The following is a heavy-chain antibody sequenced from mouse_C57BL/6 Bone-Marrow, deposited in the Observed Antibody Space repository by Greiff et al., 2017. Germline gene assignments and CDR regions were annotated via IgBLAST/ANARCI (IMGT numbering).Heavy chain of an antibody. J-gene: IGHJ1*03. Sequence: VQLQQPGAELVRPGTSVKLSCKASGYTFTSYWMHWVKQRPGQGLEWIGVIDPSDSYTNYNQKFKCKATLTVDTSSSTAYMQLSSLTSEDSAVYYCARWYYGNWGYFDVWGTGTTVTVAS. D-gene: IGHD2-1*01. CDR3: ARWYYGNWGYFDV. CDR2: IDPSDSYT. CDR1: GYTFTSYW. V-gene: IGHV1-59*01.